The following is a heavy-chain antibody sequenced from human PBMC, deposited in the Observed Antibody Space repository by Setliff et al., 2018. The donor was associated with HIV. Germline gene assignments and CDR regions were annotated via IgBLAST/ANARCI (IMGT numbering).Heavy chain of an antibody. J-gene: IGHJ4*02. Sequence: ASVKVSCKASGYTFSGYYMHWVRQAPGQGLEWMGWINPNSGGTNYAQKFQGRVTMTRDTSISTAYMELSRLRSDDTAVYYCARTLPQYTNLFDYWGQGTLVTVSS. V-gene: IGHV1-2*02. CDR1: GYTFSGYY. CDR2: INPNSGGT. D-gene: IGHD5-18*01. CDR3: ARTLPQYTNLFDY.